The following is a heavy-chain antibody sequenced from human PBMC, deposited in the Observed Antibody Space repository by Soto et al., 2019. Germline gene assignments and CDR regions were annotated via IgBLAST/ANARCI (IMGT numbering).Heavy chain of an antibody. CDR2: IDPSDSST. CDR1: GNSFTKYW. J-gene: IGHJ4*02. Sequence: PGESLKISCKYSGNSFTKYWINWVRQMPGKGLEWVGRIDPSDSSTKSSPSFQGHVTISGDKSIRTAYLQWTGLQTSDTAMYYCASTTKWLQFHFDSWGQGTLVTVSS. V-gene: IGHV5-10-1*01. D-gene: IGHD5-12*01. CDR3: ASTTKWLQFHFDS.